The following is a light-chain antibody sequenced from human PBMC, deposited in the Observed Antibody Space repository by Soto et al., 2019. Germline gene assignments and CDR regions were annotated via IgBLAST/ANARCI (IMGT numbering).Light chain of an antibody. CDR3: GTWDSSLSAV. CDR2: DNN. Sequence: QSVLTQPPSVSAAPGQKVTISCSGSSSNIGNNYVSWYQQLPGTAPKLLIYDNNKRPSVIPDRFSGSKSGTSATLGITGLQTGDEADYYCGTWDSSLSAVFGTGTKLTVL. CDR1: SSNIGNNY. J-gene: IGLJ1*01. V-gene: IGLV1-51*01.